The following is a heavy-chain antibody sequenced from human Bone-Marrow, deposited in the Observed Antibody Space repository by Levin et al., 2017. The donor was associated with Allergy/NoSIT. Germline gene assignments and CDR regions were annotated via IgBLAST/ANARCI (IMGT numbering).Heavy chain of an antibody. D-gene: IGHD6-19*01. CDR3: AREIAVSGNFYFDL. CDR1: GFTFSSHD. CDR2: IDTAAYT. Sequence: GESLKISCAASGFTFSSHDMHWVRQPTGKGLEWVSAIDTAAYTYYLDSVKGRFTISRENVRNSLYLQMNSLRADDTAVYYCAREIAVSGNFYFDLWGRGTLVIVSS. J-gene: IGHJ2*01. V-gene: IGHV3-13*01.